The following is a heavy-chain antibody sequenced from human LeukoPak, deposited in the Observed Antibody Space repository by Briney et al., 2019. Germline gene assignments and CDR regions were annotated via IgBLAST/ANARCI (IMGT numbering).Heavy chain of an antibody. CDR3: ALDYRYYFDY. CDR2: ISAYSGNT. Sequence: ASVKVSCKASGYTFTTYGISWVRQAPGQGLEWMGWISAYSGNTNYAQKLQGRVTMTTDTSTSTAYMELRSLTSDDTAVYYCALDYRYYFDYWGQGTLVTVSS. V-gene: IGHV1-18*01. J-gene: IGHJ4*02. CDR1: GYTFTTYG. D-gene: IGHD4-11*01.